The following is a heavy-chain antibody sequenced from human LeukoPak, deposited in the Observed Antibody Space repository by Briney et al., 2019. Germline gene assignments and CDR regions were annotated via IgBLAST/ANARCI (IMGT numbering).Heavy chain of an antibody. J-gene: IGHJ5*02. Sequence: SVKVSCKASGGTFSSYAISWVRQAPGQGLEWMGGIIPIFGTANYAQKFQGRVTITADESTSTAYMELSSLRSEDTAVYYCAGYCSGGSCYWDNGSDPWGQGTLVTVSS. CDR2: IIPIFGTA. V-gene: IGHV1-69*13. D-gene: IGHD2-15*01. CDR1: GGTFSSYA. CDR3: AGYCSGGSCYWDNGSDP.